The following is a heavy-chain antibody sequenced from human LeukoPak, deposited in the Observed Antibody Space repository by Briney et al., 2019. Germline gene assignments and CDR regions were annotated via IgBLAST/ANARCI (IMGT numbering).Heavy chain of an antibody. CDR3: AKDIVVVPVHSTFDY. CDR1: GFTFSSYA. D-gene: IGHD2-2*01. J-gene: IGHJ4*02. V-gene: IGHV3-23*01. Sequence: GGSLRLSCAASGFTFSSYAMSWVRQAPGKGLEWVSAISGSGGSTYYADSVEGRFTISRDNSKNTLYLQMNSLRAEDTAVYYCAKDIVVVPVHSTFDYWGQGTLVTVSS. CDR2: ISGSGGST.